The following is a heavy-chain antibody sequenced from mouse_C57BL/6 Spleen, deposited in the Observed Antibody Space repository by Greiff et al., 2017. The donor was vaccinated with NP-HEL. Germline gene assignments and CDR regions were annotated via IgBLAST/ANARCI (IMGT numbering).Heavy chain of an antibody. CDR2: IEPSDSYT. CDR3: AREGDSSGVKTYYFDY. D-gene: IGHD3-2*02. Sequence: QVQLQQPGAELVMPGASVKLSCKASGYTFTSYWMHWVKQRPGQGLEWIGEIEPSDSYTNYNQKFKGKSTLTVDKSSSTAYMQLSSLTSEDSAVYYCAREGDSSGVKTYYFDYWGQGTTLTVPS. CDR1: GYTFTSYW. J-gene: IGHJ2*01. V-gene: IGHV1-69*01.